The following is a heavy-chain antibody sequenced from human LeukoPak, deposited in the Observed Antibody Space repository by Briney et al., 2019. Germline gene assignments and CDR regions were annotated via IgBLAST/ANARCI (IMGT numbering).Heavy chain of an antibody. J-gene: IGHJ1*01. D-gene: IGHD3-22*01. CDR2: IYYSGST. Sequence: PSETLSLTCTVPGGSISSYYWSWIRQPPGKGLEWIGYIYYSGSTNYNPSLKSRVTISVDTSKNQLSLKLSSVTAADTAVYYCARLKYYYDSSGYRAEYFQHWGQGTLVTASS. V-gene: IGHV4-59*01. CDR1: GGSISSYY. CDR3: ARLKYYYDSSGYRAEYFQH.